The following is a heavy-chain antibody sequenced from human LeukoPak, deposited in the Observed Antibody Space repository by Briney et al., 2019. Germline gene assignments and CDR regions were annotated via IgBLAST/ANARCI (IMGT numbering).Heavy chain of an antibody. CDR2: ISSSGSTI. J-gene: IGHJ3*02. CDR3: ARDLNREGMGI. Sequence: GGSLRLSCAASGFTFSSYEMNWVRQAPGKGLEWVSYISSSGSTIYYADSVKGRFTNSRDNAKNSLYLQMNRLRVEDTAVYYCARDLNREGMGIWGQGTMVTVSS. D-gene: IGHD3-10*01. CDR1: GFTFSSYE. V-gene: IGHV3-48*03.